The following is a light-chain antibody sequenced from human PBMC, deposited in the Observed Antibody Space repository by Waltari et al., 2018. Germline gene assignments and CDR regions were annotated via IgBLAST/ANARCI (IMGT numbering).Light chain of an antibody. J-gene: IGLJ2*01. CDR3: SSYTSSSTLV. CDR2: EVS. Sequence: QSALTQPASVSVSPGQSITISCPGTSSDVGGYKYVSWYQQHPGKAPKLMIYEVSNRPSGVSNRFSGSKSGNTASLTISGLQAEDEADYYCSSYTSSSTLVFGGGTKLTVL. V-gene: IGLV2-14*01. CDR1: SSDVGGYKY.